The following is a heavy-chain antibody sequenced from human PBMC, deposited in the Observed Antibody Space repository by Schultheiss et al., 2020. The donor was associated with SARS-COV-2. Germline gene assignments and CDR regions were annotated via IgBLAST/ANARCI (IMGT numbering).Heavy chain of an antibody. CDR1: GFTFSSYG. D-gene: IGHD2-15*01. CDR3: ARDCSGGSCYSDTPDY. J-gene: IGHJ4*02. V-gene: IGHV3-33*01. Sequence: GGSLRLSCAASGFTFSSYGMHWVRQAPGKGLEWVAVIWYDGSNKYYADSVKGRFTISRDNSKNTLYLQMNSLRAEDTAVYYCARDCSGGSCYSDTPDYWGQGTLVTVSS. CDR2: IWYDGSNK.